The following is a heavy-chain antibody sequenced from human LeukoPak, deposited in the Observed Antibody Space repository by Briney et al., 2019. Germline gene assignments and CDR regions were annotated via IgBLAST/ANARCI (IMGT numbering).Heavy chain of an antibody. CDR2: TNAYNGNT. CDR3: AREERYCSSSRCFVGVGNDY. J-gene: IGHJ4*02. V-gene: IGHV1-18*01. Sequence: ASVKVSCKASGYTFGNSGISWVRQVPGQGLEWMGWTNAYNGNTIYAEDFQGRVTMTTDTSTSTAYMELTSLRSDDTAVYYCAREERYCSSSRCFVGVGNDYWGQGTLLSVSS. CDR1: GYTFGNSG. D-gene: IGHD2-2*01.